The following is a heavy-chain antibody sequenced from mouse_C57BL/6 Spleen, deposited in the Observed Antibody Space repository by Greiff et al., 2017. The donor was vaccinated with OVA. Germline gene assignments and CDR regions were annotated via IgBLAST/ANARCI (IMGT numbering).Heavy chain of an antibody. Sequence: VKLMESGPELVKPGASVKISCKASGYAFSSSWMNWVKQRPGKGLEWIGRIYPGDGDTNYNGKFKGKATLTADKSSSTAYMQLSSLTSEDSAVYFCARLDTTVVEDFDYWGQGTTLTVSS. CDR3: ARLDTTVVEDFDY. CDR2: IYPGDGDT. CDR1: GYAFSSSW. V-gene: IGHV1-82*01. J-gene: IGHJ2*01. D-gene: IGHD1-1*01.